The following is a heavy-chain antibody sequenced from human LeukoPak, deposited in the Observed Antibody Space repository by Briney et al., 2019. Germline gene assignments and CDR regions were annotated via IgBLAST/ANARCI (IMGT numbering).Heavy chain of an antibody. CDR3: LRETPRDGYGPRTFDH. D-gene: IGHD5-24*01. V-gene: IGHV1-18*01. CDR2: IRAYNFNT. J-gene: IGHJ4*02. CDR1: VYTFTRYG. Sequence: SSVKVSCKASVYTFTRYGISWVRQAPGQALEWMGWIRAYNFNTEYAQKLQGRVTMITDTCKSTDYMDPGGLSSDDTAVCCVLRETPRDGYGPRTFDHWGQGALVTVSS.